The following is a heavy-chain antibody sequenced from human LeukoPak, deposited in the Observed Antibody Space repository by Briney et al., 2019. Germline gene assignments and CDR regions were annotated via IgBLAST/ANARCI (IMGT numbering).Heavy chain of an antibody. CDR2: ISEFGNDP. D-gene: IGHD3-10*01. CDR3: AKQFVDV. Sequence: QSGGSLRLSCAASGFTFSNYAMNWVRQAPGKGLEWVSSISEFGNDPSYADSVKGRFTISRDDSRNTLYLQMNSLRAEDTAVYYCAKQFVDVWGQGTLVTVSS. CDR1: GFTFSNYA. J-gene: IGHJ5*02. V-gene: IGHV3-23*01.